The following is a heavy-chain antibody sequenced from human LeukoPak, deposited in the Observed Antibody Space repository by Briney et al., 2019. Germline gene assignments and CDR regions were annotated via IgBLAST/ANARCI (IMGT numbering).Heavy chain of an antibody. CDR1: GGTFSSYT. D-gene: IGHD4-11*01. J-gene: IGHJ4*02. CDR2: IIPILGIA. Sequence: PAASVKVSCKASGGTFSSYTISWVRQAPGQGLEWMGRIIPILGIANYAQKFQGRVTITADKSTSTAYMELSSLRSEDTAVYYCARDGYSNHFDYWGQGTLVIVSS. V-gene: IGHV1-69*04. CDR3: ARDGYSNHFDY.